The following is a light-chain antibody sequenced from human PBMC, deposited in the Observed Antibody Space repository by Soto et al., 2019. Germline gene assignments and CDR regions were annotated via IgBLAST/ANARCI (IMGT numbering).Light chain of an antibody. CDR1: QSVSSN. V-gene: IGKV3-15*01. J-gene: IGKJ2*01. CDR3: QQYNNWPDT. CDR2: GAS. Sequence: EIVMTQSPATLSVSPGERATLSCRASQSVSSNLAWYQQKPGQAPRLLIYGASTRATGIPARFSGSGSGTAFTLTISSLQSEDFAVYYCQQYNNWPDTFGQGTKLEIK.